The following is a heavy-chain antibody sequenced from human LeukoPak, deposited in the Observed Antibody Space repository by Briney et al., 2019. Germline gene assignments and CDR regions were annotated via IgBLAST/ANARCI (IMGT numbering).Heavy chain of an antibody. Sequence: GGSLRLSCAASGFTLSNYDMHWVRQATGKGLEWVSGIDIPGNTYYPDSVKGRFTMSRESAENSLYLQMNSLRAGDTAVYYCARAVAGTHWFDPWGQGTLVTVSS. CDR3: ARAVAGTHWFDP. V-gene: IGHV3-13*01. CDR1: GFTLSNYD. CDR2: IDIPGNT. J-gene: IGHJ5*02. D-gene: IGHD6-19*01.